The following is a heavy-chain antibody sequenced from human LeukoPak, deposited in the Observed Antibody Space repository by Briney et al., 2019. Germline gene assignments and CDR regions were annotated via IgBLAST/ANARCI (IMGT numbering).Heavy chain of an antibody. CDR3: ARGPSRIPANWFDP. Sequence: GGSLRLXCAASGFTFSSYAMHWGRQAPGKGLESVSAISSNGGSTYYANSVKGRFTISRDNSKNTLYLQMGSLRAEDMAVYYCARGPSRIPANWFDPWGQGTLVTVSS. CDR2: ISSNGGST. CDR1: GFTFSSYA. J-gene: IGHJ5*02. V-gene: IGHV3-64*01. D-gene: IGHD2-15*01.